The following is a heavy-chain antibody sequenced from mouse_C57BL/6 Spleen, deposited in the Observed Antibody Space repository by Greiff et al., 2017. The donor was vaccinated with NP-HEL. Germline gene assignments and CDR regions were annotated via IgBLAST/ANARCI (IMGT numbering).Heavy chain of an antibody. D-gene: IGHD1-1*01. J-gene: IGHJ1*03. V-gene: IGHV8-12*01. CDR2: IYWDDDK. CDR3: ARRANYYGSSYWYFDV. CDR1: GFSLSTSGMG. Sequence: QVTLKESGPGILQSSQTLSLTCSFSGFSLSTSGMGVSWIRQPSGKGLEWLAHIYWDDDKRYNPSLKSRLTISKDTSRHQVFLKITSVDTADTATYYCARRANYYGSSYWYFDVWGTGTTVTVSS.